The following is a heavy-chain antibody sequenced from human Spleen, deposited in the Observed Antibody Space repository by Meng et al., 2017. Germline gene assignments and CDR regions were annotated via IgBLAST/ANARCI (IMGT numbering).Heavy chain of an antibody. CDR2: FYYSGST. J-gene: IGHJ5*02. D-gene: IGHD5-18*01. CDR3: ARDLSGYGWFDP. Sequence: QVQLQESGPGLVKPSQTLSLTCTVSGGSISSGGYYWSWIRQHPGKGLEWIGYFYYSGSTYYNPSLKSLVTISLDTSKNQLSLKLSSVTAADTAVYYCARDLSGYGWFDPWGQGTLVTVSS. V-gene: IGHV4-31*01. CDR1: GGSISSGGYY.